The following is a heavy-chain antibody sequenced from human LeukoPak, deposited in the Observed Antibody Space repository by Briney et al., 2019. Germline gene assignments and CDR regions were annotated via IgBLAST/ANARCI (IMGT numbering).Heavy chain of an antibody. D-gene: IGHD3-3*01. CDR1: GFTFSSYA. CDR2: ISYDGSNK. V-gene: IGHV3-30-3*01. Sequence: VQPGRSLRLSCVASGFTFSSYAMHWVRQAPGKGLEWVAVISYDGSNKYYADSVKGRFIISRDNAKNSLYLQMNSLRAEDTAVYYCARDTAIFGVAHDAFDIWGQGTMVTVSS. CDR3: ARDTAIFGVAHDAFDI. J-gene: IGHJ3*02.